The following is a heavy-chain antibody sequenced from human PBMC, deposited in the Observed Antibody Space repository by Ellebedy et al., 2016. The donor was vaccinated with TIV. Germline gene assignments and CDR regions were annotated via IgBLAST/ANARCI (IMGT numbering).Heavy chain of an antibody. J-gene: IGHJ6*02. CDR1: GGSISSGGYY. CDR3: AREVRSCSSTSCYTNGMDV. CDR2: IYYSGST. Sequence: SETLSLTXTVSGGSISSGGYYWSWIRQHPGKGLEWIGYIYYSGSTYYNPSLKSRVTISVDTSKNQFSLKLSSVTAADTAVYYCAREVRSCSSTSCYTNGMDVWGQGTTVTVSS. V-gene: IGHV4-31*03. D-gene: IGHD2-2*02.